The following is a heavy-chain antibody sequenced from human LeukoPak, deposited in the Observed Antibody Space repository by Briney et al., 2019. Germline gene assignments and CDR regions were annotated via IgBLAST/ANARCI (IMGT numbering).Heavy chain of an antibody. D-gene: IGHD5-12*01. Sequence: GGSLRLSCAASGFTFSSYGMHWVRQAPGKGLEWVAFIRYDGSNKYYADSVKGRFTISRDNSKNTLYLQMNSLRAEDTAVYYCAKIEPRDIVATNVGYWGQGTLVTVSS. V-gene: IGHV3-30*02. CDR3: AKIEPRDIVATNVGY. J-gene: IGHJ4*02. CDR1: GFTFSSYG. CDR2: IRYDGSNK.